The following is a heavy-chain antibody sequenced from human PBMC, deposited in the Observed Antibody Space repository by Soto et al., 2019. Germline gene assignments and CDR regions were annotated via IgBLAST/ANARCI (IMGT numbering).Heavy chain of an antibody. D-gene: IGHD3-22*01. CDR1: GGSISSSNW. CDR2: IYHSGST. CDR3: ARINYYDSSGYYYYYYGMDV. V-gene: IGHV4-4*02. Sequence: SETLSLTCAVSGGSISSSNWWSWVRQPPGKGLEWIGEIYHSGSTNYNPSLKSRVTISVDKSKNQFSLKLSSVTAADTAVYYCARINYYDSSGYYYYYYGMDVWGQGTTVTVSS. J-gene: IGHJ6*02.